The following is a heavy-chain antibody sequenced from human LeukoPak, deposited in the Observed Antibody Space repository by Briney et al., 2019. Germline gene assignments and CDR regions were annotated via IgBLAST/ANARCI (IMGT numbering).Heavy chain of an antibody. D-gene: IGHD1-26*01. CDR2: IYYSGST. V-gene: IGHV4-39*01. Sequence: SETLSLTCTVSGGSISSSSYYWGWIRRPPGKGLEWIGSIYYSGSTYYNPSLKSRVTISVDTSKNQFSLKLSSMTAADTAVYYCASGWELRRGDAFDIWGQGTMVTVSS. CDR1: GGSISSSSYY. CDR3: ASGWELRRGDAFDI. J-gene: IGHJ3*02.